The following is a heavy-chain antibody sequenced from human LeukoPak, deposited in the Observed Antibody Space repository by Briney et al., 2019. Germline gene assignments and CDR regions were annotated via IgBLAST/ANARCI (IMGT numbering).Heavy chain of an antibody. D-gene: IGHD5-12*01. CDR1: GGTFSSYA. CDR2: IIPIFGTA. J-gene: IGHJ4*02. CDR3: ATVVLYSGYYFDY. V-gene: IGHV1-69*13. Sequence: SVKVSFKASGGTFSSYAISWVRQAPGQGLEWMGGIIPIFGTANYAQKFQGRVTITADESTSTAYMELSSLRSEDTAVYYCATVVLYSGYYFDYWGQGTLVTVSS.